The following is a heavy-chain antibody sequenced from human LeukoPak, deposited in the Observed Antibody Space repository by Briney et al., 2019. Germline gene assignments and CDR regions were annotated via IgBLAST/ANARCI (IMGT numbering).Heavy chain of an antibody. J-gene: IGHJ4*02. V-gene: IGHV1-46*01. CDR2: INTNNGRT. CDR1: GYTFTTYY. D-gene: IGHD3-10*01. Sequence: ASVRVSCKTSGYTFTTYYIHWMRQAPGQGLEWLGMINTNNGRTNQPENFRGSVTLTRDISTSTVYMEMTSLTSDDTGMYYCVREKAGGYFDFWGQGTLVTVSS. CDR3: VREKAGGYFDF.